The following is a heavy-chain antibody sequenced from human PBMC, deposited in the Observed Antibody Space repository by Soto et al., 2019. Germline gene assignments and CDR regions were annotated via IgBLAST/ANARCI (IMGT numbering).Heavy chain of an antibody. CDR3: ARDRRTTVVITPKQRNYGMDV. V-gene: IGHV1-2*04. Sequence: ASVKVSCEASGGTVSSYAISWVRQAPGQGLEWMGWINPNSGGTNYAQKFQGWVTMTRDTSISTAYMELSRLRSDDTAVYYCARDRRTTVVITPKQRNYGMDVWGQGTTVTV. D-gene: IGHD4-17*01. J-gene: IGHJ6*02. CDR1: GGTVSSYA. CDR2: INPNSGGT.